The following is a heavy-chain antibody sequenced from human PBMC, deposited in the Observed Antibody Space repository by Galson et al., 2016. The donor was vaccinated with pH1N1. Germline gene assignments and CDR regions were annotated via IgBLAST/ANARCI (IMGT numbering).Heavy chain of an antibody. D-gene: IGHD1-1*01. CDR2: IYLDDSDT. CDR1: GYGFPTSW. V-gene: IGHV5-51*01. Sequence: QSGAEVKKPGESLKISCKGSGYGFPTSWIGWVRQMPGKGLEWMGSIYLDDSDTRYSPSFQGQVTISADKSIRTTHLQWSSLKASDTAIYYCARHVALDPPVEYYYIDVWGKGTTVIVSS. CDR3: ARHVALDPPVEYYYIDV. J-gene: IGHJ6*03.